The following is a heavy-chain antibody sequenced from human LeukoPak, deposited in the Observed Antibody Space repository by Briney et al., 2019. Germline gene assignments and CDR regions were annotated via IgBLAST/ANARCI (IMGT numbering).Heavy chain of an antibody. CDR1: GFTFSNAW. V-gene: IGHV3-15*01. CDR3: TTGEYQLLPLDY. J-gene: IGHJ4*02. CDR2: IKSKTDGGTT. Sequence: GGSLRLSCAASGFTFSNAWMSWVRQAPGKGLEWVGRIKSKTDGGTTDYAAPVKGRFTISRDDSKNTLYLQMNSLKTEDTAVYYCTTGEYQLLPLDYWGQGTLVTVSS. D-gene: IGHD2-2*01.